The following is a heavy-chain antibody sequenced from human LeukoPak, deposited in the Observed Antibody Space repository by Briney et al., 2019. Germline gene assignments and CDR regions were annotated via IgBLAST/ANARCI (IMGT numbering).Heavy chain of an antibody. CDR1: GFTFSNYG. CDR3: AKKWGHGNSPLDY. CDR2: IRYDSSNK. D-gene: IGHD5-24*01. Sequence: GGSLRLSCAASGFTFSNYGMHWVRQAPGKGLEWLAFIRYDSSNKYYADSVRGRFTISRDNSKNTLYLQMNSLRAEDTAVYYCAKKWGHGNSPLDYWGQGTLVTVTS. V-gene: IGHV3-30*02. J-gene: IGHJ4*02.